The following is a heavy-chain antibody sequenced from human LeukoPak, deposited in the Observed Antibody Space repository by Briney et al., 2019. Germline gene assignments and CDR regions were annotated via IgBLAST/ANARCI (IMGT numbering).Heavy chain of an antibody. D-gene: IGHD3-22*01. CDR1: GYTFTSYD. CDR3: ARDPRDSSGYDY. J-gene: IGHJ4*02. Sequence: VASVRVSCKASGYTFTSYDINWVRQATGQGLEWMGWMNPNRGNTGYAQKFQGRVTITRNTSISTAYMELSSLRSEDTAVYYCARDPRDSSGYDYWGQGTLVTVSS. V-gene: IGHV1-8*03. CDR2: MNPNRGNT.